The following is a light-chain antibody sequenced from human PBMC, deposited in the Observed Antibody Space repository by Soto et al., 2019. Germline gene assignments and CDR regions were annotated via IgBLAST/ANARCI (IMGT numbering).Light chain of an antibody. V-gene: IGLV3-9*01. J-gene: IGLJ2*01. CDR3: QVWDSGTVI. CDR1: NLASKK. Sequence: SYELTQPLSVSVALGQTARITCGGDNLASKKVHWYQQKPGQAPVLVIYWNVNRPSGIPERFSGSISGITATLTISRGQAGDEADYYCQVWDSGTVIFGGGTKLTVL. CDR2: WNV.